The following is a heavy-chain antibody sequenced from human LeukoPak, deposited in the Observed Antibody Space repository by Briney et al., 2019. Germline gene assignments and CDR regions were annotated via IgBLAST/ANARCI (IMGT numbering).Heavy chain of an antibody. CDR2: INHSGST. CDR3: ATTGLDDAFDI. J-gene: IGHJ3*02. Sequence: SETLSLTCAVYGGSFSGYYWSWIRQPPGKGLEWIGEINHSGSTNYNPSLKSRVTISVDTSKNQFSLELSSVTAADTAVYYCATTGLDDAFDIWGQGTMVTVSS. CDR1: GGSFSGYY. D-gene: IGHD2-15*01. V-gene: IGHV4-34*01.